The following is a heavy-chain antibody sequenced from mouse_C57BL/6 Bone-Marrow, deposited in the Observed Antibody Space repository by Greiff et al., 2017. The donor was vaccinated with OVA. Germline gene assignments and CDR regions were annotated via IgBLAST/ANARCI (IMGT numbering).Heavy chain of an antibody. CDR1: GYTFTSYW. CDR2: IDPSDSYT. Sequence: QVQLQQPGAELVMPGASVKLSCKASGYTFTSYWMHWVKQRPGQGLEWIGEIDPSDSYTNYNQKFKGKSTLTVDKSSSTAYMQLSSLTSEDSAVYYCARELRWPLDYWGQGTTLTVSS. D-gene: IGHD1-1*01. V-gene: IGHV1-69*01. CDR3: ARELRWPLDY. J-gene: IGHJ2*01.